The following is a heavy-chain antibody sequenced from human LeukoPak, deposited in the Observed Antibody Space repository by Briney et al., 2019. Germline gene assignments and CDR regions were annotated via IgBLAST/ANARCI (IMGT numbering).Heavy chain of an antibody. D-gene: IGHD3-22*01. V-gene: IGHV1-2*06. CDR3: VSSSGYYRPTGY. CDR1: GYTFTGYY. CDR2: INPNSGGT. J-gene: IGHJ4*02. Sequence: ASVKVSCKASGYTFTGYYMHWVRQAPGQGLEWMGRINPNSGGTNYAQKFQGRVTMTRDTSISTAYMELSRLRSDDTAVYYCVSSSGYYRPTGYWGQETLVTVSS.